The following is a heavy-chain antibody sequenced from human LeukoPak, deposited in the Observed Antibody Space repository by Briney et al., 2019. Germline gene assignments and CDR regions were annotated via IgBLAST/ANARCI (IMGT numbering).Heavy chain of an antibody. V-gene: IGHV3-21*01. Sequence: GGSLRLSCAASGFTFNAYSMNWFRQAPGQGLEWVSSITSSGSYIYYRDSLKGRFTISRDNAKNSLYLQLNSLRDDDTAVYYCARGTDSGYDSTGSFDYWGQGALVTVSS. D-gene: IGHD5-12*01. CDR3: ARGTDSGYDSTGSFDY. CDR2: ITSSGSYI. CDR1: GFTFNAYS. J-gene: IGHJ4*02.